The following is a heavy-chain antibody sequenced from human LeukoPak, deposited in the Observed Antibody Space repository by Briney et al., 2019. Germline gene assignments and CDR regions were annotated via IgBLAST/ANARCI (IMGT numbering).Heavy chain of an antibody. CDR3: ASGREYYFDY. Sequence: GGSLSLSWAASGFTFSSYAMSWVRQAPGQGLEWVSAIRGSGGSTYYADSVKGRFTISRDNSKNTLYLQMNSLRAEDTAVYYCASGREYYFDYWGQGTLVTVSS. J-gene: IGHJ4*02. D-gene: IGHD3-10*01. CDR1: GFTFSSYA. CDR2: IRGSGGST. V-gene: IGHV3-23*01.